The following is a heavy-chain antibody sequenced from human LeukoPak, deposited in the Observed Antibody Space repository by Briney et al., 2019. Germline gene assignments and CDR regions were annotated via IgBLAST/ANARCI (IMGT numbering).Heavy chain of an antibody. CDR3: ANSLGKGDY. Sequence: QAGGSLRLSCAASGFTFSDYWMSWVRQAPAKGPEWVANIKQDGSDKYYVDSVKGRFTISRDNAKNTLYLQMNSLRAEDTAVYYCANSLGKGDYWGQGTLVTVSS. D-gene: IGHD7-27*01. V-gene: IGHV3-7*03. CDR2: IKQDGSDK. J-gene: IGHJ4*02. CDR1: GFTFSDYW.